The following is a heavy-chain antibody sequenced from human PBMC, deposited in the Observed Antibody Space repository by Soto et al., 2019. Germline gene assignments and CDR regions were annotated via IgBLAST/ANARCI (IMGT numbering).Heavy chain of an antibody. D-gene: IGHD3-10*01. V-gene: IGHV4-31*03. CDR3: ATDEYFGSEIDFYFYAMDV. Sequence: QVQLQESGPGLVKPSQTLSLTCTVSGASISIGGYFWSWIRQHPGKGLEWIGHIYYNGSTYYNPYLKSRLTISVDTSKNEFSLRLTSVTAAYTAVYFCATDEYFGSEIDFYFYAMDVWGQGTTVTVSS. J-gene: IGHJ6*02. CDR1: GASISIGGYF. CDR2: IYYNGST.